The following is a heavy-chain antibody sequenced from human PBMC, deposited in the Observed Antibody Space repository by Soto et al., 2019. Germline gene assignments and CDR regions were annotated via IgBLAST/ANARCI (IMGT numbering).Heavy chain of an antibody. Sequence: PGGSLRLSCAASGFTFSSYAMHWVRQAPGKGLEWVAVISYDGSNKYYADSVKGRFTISRDNSKNTLYLQMNSLRAEDTAVYYCARALVPPYYYDSSGPDYWGQGNLVTVS. J-gene: IGHJ4*02. CDR3: ARALVPPYYYDSSGPDY. CDR2: ISYDGSNK. V-gene: IGHV3-30-3*01. D-gene: IGHD3-22*01. CDR1: GFTFSSYA.